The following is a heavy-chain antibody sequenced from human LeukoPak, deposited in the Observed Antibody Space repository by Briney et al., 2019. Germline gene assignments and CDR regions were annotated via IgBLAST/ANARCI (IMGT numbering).Heavy chain of an antibody. Sequence: ASVKVACTASGGTFSTYPINRVRQAPGQGLEWMGRIIPILSQSNYAQKFQGTVSITADEFTDTAYMELSSLRSEDTAVYYCATGTSYRDSFNVWGQGTMVTVSS. CDR3: ATGTSYRDSFNV. J-gene: IGHJ3*01. CDR1: GGTFSTYP. V-gene: IGHV1-69*11. CDR2: IIPILSQS. D-gene: IGHD3/OR15-3a*01.